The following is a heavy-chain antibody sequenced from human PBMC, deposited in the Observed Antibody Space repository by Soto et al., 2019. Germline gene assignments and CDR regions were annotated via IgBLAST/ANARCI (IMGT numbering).Heavy chain of an antibody. CDR1: GGSFSGYY. J-gene: IGHJ6*02. Sequence: SETLSLTCAVYGGSFSGYYWSWIRQPPGKGLEWIGEINHSGSTNYNPSLKSRVTISVDTSKNQFSLKLSSVTAADTAVYYCARGGSWARGRYGMDVSGQGTTVTVSS. D-gene: IGHD1-26*01. CDR3: ARGGSWARGRYGMDV. V-gene: IGHV4-34*01. CDR2: INHSGST.